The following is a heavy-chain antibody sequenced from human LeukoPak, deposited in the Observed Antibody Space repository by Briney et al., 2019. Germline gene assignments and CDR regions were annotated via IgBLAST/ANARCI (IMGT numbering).Heavy chain of an antibody. Sequence: PGGSLRLSCAASGFTFCSSAMHWVRQAPGKGLEWVAVISYDGSNKYYADSVKGRFTISRDNSKNTLYLQMNSLRTEDTAVYYCARDPFWSGYFDYWGQGTLVTVSS. D-gene: IGHD3-3*01. J-gene: IGHJ4*02. CDR3: ARDPFWSGYFDY. V-gene: IGHV3-30*04. CDR1: GFTFCSSA. CDR2: ISYDGSNK.